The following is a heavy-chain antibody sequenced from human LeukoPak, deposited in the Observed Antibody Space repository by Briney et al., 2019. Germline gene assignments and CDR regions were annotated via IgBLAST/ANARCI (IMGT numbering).Heavy chain of an antibody. J-gene: IGHJ4*02. D-gene: IGHD3-16*01. CDR2: ISAYNGNT. V-gene: IGHV1-18*01. CDR1: GYTFTSYG. CDR3: ARLDAPNRLMITFGGVDVYYFDY. Sequence: GASVKVSCKASGYTFTSYGISWVRQAPGQGLEWMGWISAYNGNTNYAQKLQGRVTMTTDTSTSTAYMELRSLRSDDTAVYYCARLDAPNRLMITFGGVDVYYFDYWGQGTLVTVSS.